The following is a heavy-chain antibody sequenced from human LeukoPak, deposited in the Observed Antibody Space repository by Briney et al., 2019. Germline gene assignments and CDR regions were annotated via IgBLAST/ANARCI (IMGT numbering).Heavy chain of an antibody. D-gene: IGHD3-10*01. CDR1: GYSISSGYY. Sequence: PSETLSLTCTVSGYSISSGYYWGWIRPPPGKGLEWIGSIFHCGSPYYNPSLKGRGPISVDTSKNQFSLKLSPVTPADTAVYYCAGSPPLYYGSGTYFWFDPWGQGTLVTVSS. V-gene: IGHV4-38-2*02. CDR2: IFHCGSP. CDR3: AGSPPLYYGSGTYFWFDP. J-gene: IGHJ5*02.